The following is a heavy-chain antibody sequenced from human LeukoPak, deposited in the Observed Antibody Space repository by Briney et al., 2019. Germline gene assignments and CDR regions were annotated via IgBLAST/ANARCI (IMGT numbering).Heavy chain of an antibody. CDR3: ARNVSRGEPGGAFDI. CDR2: IYYSGST. J-gene: IGHJ3*02. CDR1: GGAISGRRDY. V-gene: IGHV4-39*01. D-gene: IGHD3-16*01. Sequence: SETLSLTCTVSGGAISGRRDYWDWIRQPPGKGLEWIASIYYSGSTHYNPSLKSRVTISVDTSRNQFSLELRTATAADSAIYYCARNVSRGEPGGAFDIWGQGTMVTVSS.